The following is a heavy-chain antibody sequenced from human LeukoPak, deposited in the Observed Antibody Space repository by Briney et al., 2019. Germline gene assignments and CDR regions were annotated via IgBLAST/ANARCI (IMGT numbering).Heavy chain of an antibody. V-gene: IGHV3-33*06. CDR1: GFTFSSYG. D-gene: IGHD3-3*01. CDR3: AKPKVFWDFDY. Sequence: GGSLGLSCAASGFTFSSYGMHWVRQAPGKGLEWVAVIWYDGSNKYYADSVKGRFTISRDNSKSTLYLQMNSLRAEDTAVYYCAKPKVFWDFDYWGQGTLVTVSS. J-gene: IGHJ4*02. CDR2: IWYDGSNK.